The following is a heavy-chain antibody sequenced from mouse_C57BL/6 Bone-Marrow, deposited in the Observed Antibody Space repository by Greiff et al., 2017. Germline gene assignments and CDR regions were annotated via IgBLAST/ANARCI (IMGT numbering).Heavy chain of an antibody. Sequence: VQLQQSGAELVRPGASVKLSCKASGYTFTSYGIRWVKQRPGQGLEWIGEIYPRSGNTYYNEKFKGKATLTADKSSSTAYLKLRSLTSADSAVYFCARVRRHLFDYWGQGTTLTVSS. CDR3: ARVRRHLFDY. V-gene: IGHV1-81*01. CDR1: GYTFTSYG. D-gene: IGHD2-14*01. J-gene: IGHJ2*01. CDR2: IYPRSGNT.